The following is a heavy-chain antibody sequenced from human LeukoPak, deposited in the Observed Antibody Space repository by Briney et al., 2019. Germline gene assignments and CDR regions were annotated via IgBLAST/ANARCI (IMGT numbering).Heavy chain of an antibody. CDR1: GFTFSSYW. V-gene: IGHV3-74*01. CDR3: ARYISGAGDY. J-gene: IGHJ4*02. CDR2: INSDGSTT. D-gene: IGHD6-13*01. Sequence: GGSPRLSCAASGFTFSSYWMYWVRQAPGKGLVWVSRINSDGSTTSYADSVKGRFTISRDNAKNTLYLQMNSLRAEDTAVYYCARYISGAGDYWGQGTLVTVSS.